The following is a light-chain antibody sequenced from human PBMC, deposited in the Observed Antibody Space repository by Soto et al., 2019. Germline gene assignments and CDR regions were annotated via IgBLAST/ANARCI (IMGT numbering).Light chain of an antibody. CDR3: QQRSNWPPTWT. Sequence: EIVLSQSPATLSLSPGERATLSCRASQSVSSYLAWYQHIPGQAPRLLIYDASKRATGIPARFSGSGSGTEFTLTISSLEPEDFAVYYCQQRSNWPPTWTFGQGTKVEVK. V-gene: IGKV3-11*01. CDR1: QSVSSY. J-gene: IGKJ1*01. CDR2: DAS.